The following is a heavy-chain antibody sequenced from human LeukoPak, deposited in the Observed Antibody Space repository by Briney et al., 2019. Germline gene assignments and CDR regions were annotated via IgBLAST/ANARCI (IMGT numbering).Heavy chain of an antibody. Sequence: ASVKFSCKASGGTFSSYAISWVRQAPGQGLEWMGRIIPIFGTANYAQKFQGRVTITTDESTSPAYMELSSLRSEDTAVYYCAREMKSPYYYDSSGKYYFDYWGQGTLVTVSS. CDR1: GGTFSSYA. J-gene: IGHJ4*02. D-gene: IGHD3-22*01. CDR3: AREMKSPYYYDSSGKYYFDY. V-gene: IGHV1-69*05. CDR2: IIPIFGTA.